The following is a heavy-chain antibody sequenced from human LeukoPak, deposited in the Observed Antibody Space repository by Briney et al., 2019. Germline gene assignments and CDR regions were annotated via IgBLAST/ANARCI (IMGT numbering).Heavy chain of an antibody. J-gene: IGHJ4*02. Sequence: GGSLRLSCAASGLTFSSYSMNWVRQAPGKGLEWVSSISSSSSYIYYADSVKGRFTISRDNAKNSLYLQMNSLRAGDTAVYYCASQIVATTLDYWGQGTLVTVSS. D-gene: IGHD5-12*01. CDR1: GLTFSSYS. V-gene: IGHV3-21*01. CDR2: ISSSSSYI. CDR3: ASQIVATTLDY.